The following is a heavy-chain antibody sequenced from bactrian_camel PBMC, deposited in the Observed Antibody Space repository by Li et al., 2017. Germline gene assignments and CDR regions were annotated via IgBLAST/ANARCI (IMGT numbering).Heavy chain of an antibody. CDR3: AADRRPLLARTLVSAYYSY. J-gene: IGHJ4*01. CDR1: GYSSRSNC. Sequence: HVQLVESGGGSVQAGGSLRLSCAASGYSSRSNCMGWFRQAPGKEREGVAGIDSDGKTTYAEFVKGRFTVSRDNAKSTLYLQMNNLKPEDTAVYYCAADRRPLLARTLVSAYYSYWGQGTQVTVS. V-gene: IGHV3S53*01. CDR2: IDSDGKT. D-gene: IGHD3*01.